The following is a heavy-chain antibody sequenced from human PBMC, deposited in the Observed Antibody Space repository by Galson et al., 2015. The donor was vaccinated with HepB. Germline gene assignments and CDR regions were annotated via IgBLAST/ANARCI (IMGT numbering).Heavy chain of an antibody. CDR1: GFTFSSYA. CDR3: ARVVPTAAGCY. CDR2: ISYDVSNK. J-gene: IGHJ4*02. Sequence: SLRLSCAASGFTFSSYAMHWVRQAPGKGLEWVAVISYDVSNKYYADSVKGRFTISRDNSKNTLYLQMNSLRAEDTAVYYCARVVPTAAGCYWVQGTLVTVSS. D-gene: IGHD6-13*01. V-gene: IGHV3-30*04.